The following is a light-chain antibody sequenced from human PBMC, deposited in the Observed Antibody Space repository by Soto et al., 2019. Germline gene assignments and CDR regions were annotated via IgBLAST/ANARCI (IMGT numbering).Light chain of an antibody. V-gene: IGLV2-8*01. Sequence: QSALTQPPSASGSPGQPVTISCTGTSSDVGGYNYVSWYQQYPGKAPKLMIYEVTKRPSGVPDRFSASKSGNTASLTVSGLQAEDEADYYCSSYAGSNNYVFGTGTKLTV. J-gene: IGLJ1*01. CDR2: EVT. CDR3: SSYAGSNNYV. CDR1: SSDVGGYNY.